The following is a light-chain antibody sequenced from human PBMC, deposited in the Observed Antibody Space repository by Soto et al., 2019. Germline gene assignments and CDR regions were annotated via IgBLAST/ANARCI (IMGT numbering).Light chain of an antibody. Sequence: DILLPQSPGTLSLSPGERATLSCRASQSITGDSLAWYQQKPGQAPRLLIYGASSRATGIPYRFRGSGAGTDFTFIISRLEPEDFAMYYCHQYGGFPHTFGQGTKLETK. J-gene: IGKJ2*01. V-gene: IGKV3-20*01. CDR3: HQYGGFPHT. CDR1: QSITGDS. CDR2: GAS.